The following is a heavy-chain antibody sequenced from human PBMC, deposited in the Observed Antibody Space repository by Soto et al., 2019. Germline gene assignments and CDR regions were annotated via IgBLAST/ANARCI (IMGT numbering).Heavy chain of an antibody. Sequence: PGGSLRLSCAASGFTFSDFAMSWVRQAPGKGLEWVSSISSNGNYIYYADSMKGRFTISRDNAEKSLYLQMNSLRGEDTAVYYCARAYSSSWETPPDYWGQGTLVTVSS. V-gene: IGHV3-21*01. CDR1: GFTFSDFA. CDR2: ISSNGNYI. D-gene: IGHD6-13*01. CDR3: ARAYSSSWETPPDY. J-gene: IGHJ4*02.